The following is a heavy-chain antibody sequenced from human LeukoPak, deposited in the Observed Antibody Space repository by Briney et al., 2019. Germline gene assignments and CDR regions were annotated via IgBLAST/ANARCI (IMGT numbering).Heavy chain of an antibody. CDR3: ARETSQKGAHYMDV. CDR1: GGSISSSSYY. Sequence: SETLSLTCTVSGGSISSSSYYWGWIRQPPGKGLEWIGSIYYSGSTYYNPSLKSRVTISADTSKNQFSLNLRSVTAADTAVYYCARETSQKGAHYMDVWGKGTTVTISS. D-gene: IGHD3-16*01. CDR2: IYYSGST. J-gene: IGHJ6*03. V-gene: IGHV4-39*07.